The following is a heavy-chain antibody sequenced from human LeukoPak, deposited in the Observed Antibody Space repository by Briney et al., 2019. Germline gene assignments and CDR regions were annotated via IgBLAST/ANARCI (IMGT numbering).Heavy chain of an antibody. V-gene: IGHV4-59*01. CDR2: IYYSGST. CDR1: GGSISSYY. Sequence: SETLSLTCTVSGGSISSYYWSWIRRPPGKGLEWIGYIYYSGSTNYNPSLKSRVTISVDTSKNQFSLKLSSVTAADTAVYYCARDPGGDWFDPWGQGTLVTVSS. J-gene: IGHJ5*02. D-gene: IGHD3-16*01. CDR3: ARDPGGDWFDP.